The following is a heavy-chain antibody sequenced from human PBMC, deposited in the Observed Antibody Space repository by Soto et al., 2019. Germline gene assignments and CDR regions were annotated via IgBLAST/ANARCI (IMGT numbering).Heavy chain of an antibody. V-gene: IGHV4-4*02. D-gene: IGHD6-19*01. CDR1: GGSVTSGNW. CDR2: ISHTRGP. Sequence: QVYLQESSPGLVRPSGTLSLTCAVSGGSVTSGNWWSWVRQSPGQGLEWIGEISHTRGPNYKPPLKSRVSISLDRLRNQFSLNLATLTAADTAVYYCARHTEVPGMRGFDLWGPGILVTVSS. CDR3: ARHTEVPGMRGFDL. J-gene: IGHJ4*02.